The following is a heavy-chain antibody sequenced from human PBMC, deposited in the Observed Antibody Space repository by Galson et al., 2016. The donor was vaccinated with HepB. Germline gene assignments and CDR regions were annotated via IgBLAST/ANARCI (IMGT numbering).Heavy chain of an antibody. CDR2: INPSGGST. CDR3: ARGVLTHPLPIRGLLYYFDY. J-gene: IGHJ4*02. CDR1: DYIFTSHG. V-gene: IGHV1-46*01. Sequence: SVKVSCKASDYIFTSHGISWVRQAPGQGLEWMGNINPSGGSTNYAQKFQGRVTLTRDTSTSTVYMELSSLVSEDTAVYYCARGVLTHPLPIRGLLYYFDYWGQGTLVTVSS. D-gene: IGHD3-10*01.